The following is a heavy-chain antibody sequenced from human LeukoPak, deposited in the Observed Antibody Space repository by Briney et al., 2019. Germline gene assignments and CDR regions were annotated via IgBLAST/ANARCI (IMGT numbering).Heavy chain of an antibody. Sequence: GASVKVSCKALGYTFTTYDINWVRQATGQGLEWMGWMNPTSGNTGYAQKFQGRVTITADKSTSTAYMELSSLRSEDTAVYYCARGWTTHDYWGQGTLVTVSS. CDR3: ARGWTTHDY. CDR2: MNPTSGNT. V-gene: IGHV1-8*01. J-gene: IGHJ4*02. CDR1: GYTFTTYD. D-gene: IGHD3/OR15-3a*01.